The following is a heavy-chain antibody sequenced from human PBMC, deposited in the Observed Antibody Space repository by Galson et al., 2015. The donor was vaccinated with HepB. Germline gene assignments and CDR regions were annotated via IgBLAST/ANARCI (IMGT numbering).Heavy chain of an antibody. CDR1: GDSVSSNIAA. J-gene: IGHJ2*01. V-gene: IGHV6-1*01. CDR2: TYYRSKWYS. D-gene: IGHD2-2*01. CDR3: ARAGGFGSTSWYFDL. Sequence: CAISGDSVSSNIAAWNWIRQSPSRGLEWLGRTYYRSKWYSDYAPSVRGRITVNSDTFKNQFSLQLNSVTPDDTAVYYCARAGGFGSTSWYFDLWGRGTWSLSPQ.